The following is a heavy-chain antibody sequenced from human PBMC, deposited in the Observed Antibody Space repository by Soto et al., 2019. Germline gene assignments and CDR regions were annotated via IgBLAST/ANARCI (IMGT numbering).Heavy chain of an antibody. D-gene: IGHD6-13*01. Sequence: GASVKVSCKASGYTFTSYGISWVRQAPGQGLEWMGWISAYNGNTNYAQKLQGRVTMTTDTSTSTAYMELRSLRSDDTAVYYCARIRNSDIAAAGHNWFDPWGQGTLVTVSS. J-gene: IGHJ5*02. CDR3: ARIRNSDIAAAGHNWFDP. V-gene: IGHV1-18*01. CDR1: GYTFTSYG. CDR2: ISAYNGNT.